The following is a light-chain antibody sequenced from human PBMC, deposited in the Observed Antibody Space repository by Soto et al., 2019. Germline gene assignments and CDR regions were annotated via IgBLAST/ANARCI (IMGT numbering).Light chain of an antibody. V-gene: IGKV1-5*03. Sequence: DIQMTQSPSSLSAFVGDRVTITCRTSQPISDYLNWYQQKPGKAPSLLIYKASSLESGVPSRFSGSGSGTEFTLTISSLQPDDFATYYCQEYNTYSRTFGQGTKVDIK. CDR3: QEYNTYSRT. J-gene: IGKJ1*01. CDR1: QPISDY. CDR2: KAS.